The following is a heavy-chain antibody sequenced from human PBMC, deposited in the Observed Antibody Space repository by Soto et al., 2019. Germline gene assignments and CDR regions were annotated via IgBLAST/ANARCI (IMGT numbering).Heavy chain of an antibody. CDR3: ERDLKYSLLDY. J-gene: IGHJ4*02. CDR2: ISSSSSTI. D-gene: IGHD5-18*01. Sequence: EVQLVESGGGLVQPGGSLRLSCAASGFTFSSYIMNWVRQAPGKGLERVSYISSSSSTIYYADTMKGRFTISRDNAKKTLYLQMRGLRAEDSAVYYCERDLKYSLLDYWGQGTLFHVSS. V-gene: IGHV3-48*01. CDR1: GFTFSSYI.